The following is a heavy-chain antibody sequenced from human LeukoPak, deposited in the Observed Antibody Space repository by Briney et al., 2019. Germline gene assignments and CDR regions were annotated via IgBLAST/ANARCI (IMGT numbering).Heavy chain of an antibody. CDR2: TWYDGSNK. D-gene: IGHD3-10*01. V-gene: IGHV3-33*01. CDR1: GVTFNA. Sequence: GGSLRLSCAASGVTFNAIHWVRQAPGKGLEWVALTWYDGSNKYYANSVRGRFTISRHNSNNMVYLHINSLRADDTAVYYCARELFGSGSCPHYWGQGTLVTVSS. CDR3: ARELFGSGSCPHY. J-gene: IGHJ4*02.